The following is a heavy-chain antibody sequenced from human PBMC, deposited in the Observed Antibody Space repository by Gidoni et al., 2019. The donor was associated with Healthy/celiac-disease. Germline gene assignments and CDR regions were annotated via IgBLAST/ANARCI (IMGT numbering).Heavy chain of an antibody. CDR3: ATIPHYYDSSGYNYYYYGMDV. Sequence: EVQLVESGGGLVKPGGSLRLSCAASGFTFSSYSMNWVRQAPGKGLEWVSSISSSSSYIYYADSVKGRFTISRDNAKNSLYLQMNSLRAEDTAVYYCATIPHYYDSSGYNYYYYGMDVWGQGTTVTVSS. CDR1: GFTFSSYS. D-gene: IGHD3-22*01. V-gene: IGHV3-21*01. CDR2: ISSSSSYI. J-gene: IGHJ6*02.